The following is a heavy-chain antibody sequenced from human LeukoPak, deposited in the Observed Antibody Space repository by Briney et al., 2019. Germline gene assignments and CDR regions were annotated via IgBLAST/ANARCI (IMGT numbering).Heavy chain of an antibody. V-gene: IGHV3-30*04. D-gene: IGHD2-15*01. J-gene: IGHJ4*02. CDR1: GFTFSSYA. CDR2: ISYDGSNK. CDR3: AREEDEALDY. Sequence: GGSLRLSCAASGFTFSSYAMHWVRQAPGKGLEWVAVISYDGSNKYYADSVKGRFTISRDNAKNSLYLQMNSLRAEDTAVYYCAREEDEALDYWGQGTLVTVSS.